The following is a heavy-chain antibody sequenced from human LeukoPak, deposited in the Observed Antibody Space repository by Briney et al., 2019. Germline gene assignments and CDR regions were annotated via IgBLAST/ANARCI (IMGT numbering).Heavy chain of an antibody. D-gene: IGHD5-24*01. CDR2: VTGPADTT. CDR1: GFTFNNYA. CDR3: AKGAAIDH. Sequence: PGGSLRLSCAASGFTFNNYAMNWVPEAPGKGLEWVAAVTGPADTTYYADSVKGRFTISRDSFKDTLYLQMNRLGAEDTALYYCAKGAAIDHWGQGTLVTVSS. V-gene: IGHV3-23*01. J-gene: IGHJ4*02.